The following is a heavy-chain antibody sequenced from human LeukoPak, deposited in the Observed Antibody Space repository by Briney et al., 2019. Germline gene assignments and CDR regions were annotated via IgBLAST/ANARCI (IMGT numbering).Heavy chain of an antibody. D-gene: IGHD3-3*01. CDR1: GFTFSDFY. J-gene: IGHJ2*01. V-gene: IGHV3-11*01. CDR2: ISNSGSII. Sequence: GGSLRLSCAASGFTFSDFYMSWIRQSPGKGLEWISYISNSGSIISYADSVKGRSTISRDHAKNSLFLQMNSLRAEDTAVYYCARETIFGLSRYFDLWGRGTLVTVSS. CDR3: ARETIFGLSRYFDL.